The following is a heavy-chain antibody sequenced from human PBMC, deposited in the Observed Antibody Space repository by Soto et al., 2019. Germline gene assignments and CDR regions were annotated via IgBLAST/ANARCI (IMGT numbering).Heavy chain of an antibody. CDR2: INHSGST. Sequence: QVQLQQWGAGLLKPSETLSLTCAVYGGSFRGYYWSWIRQTPGKGLEWIGEINHSGSTNYNPSLKSRLTXXEATSKNQFSLKLNSITAADTSVYCCARGEGGFQYWGQGTLVTVSS. J-gene: IGHJ1*01. V-gene: IGHV4-34*01. CDR3: ARGEGGFQY. CDR1: GGSFRGYY.